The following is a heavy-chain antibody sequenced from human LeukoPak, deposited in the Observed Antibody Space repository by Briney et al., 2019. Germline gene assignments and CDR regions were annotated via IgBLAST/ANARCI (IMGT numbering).Heavy chain of an antibody. CDR3: ASWTRLGSRYNWHDYNYYMDV. D-gene: IGHD1-20*01. Sequence: PSETLTLTCTVYGGSFSGYYWSWIRQPPGKGLEWLGEINHNESTKYHPSLKSRVTTLVRKSKNQFSLKTSSVTDADTALYYCASWTRLGSRYNWHDYNYYMDVWGKRTTVTVSS. CDR2: INHNEST. V-gene: IGHV4-34*01. J-gene: IGHJ6*03. CDR1: GGSFSGYY.